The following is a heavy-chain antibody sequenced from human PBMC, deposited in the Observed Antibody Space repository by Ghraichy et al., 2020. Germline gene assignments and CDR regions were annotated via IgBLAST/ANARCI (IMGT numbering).Heavy chain of an antibody. CDR2: IRGGGGGT. V-gene: IGHV3-23*01. J-gene: IGHJ6*01. Sequence: GGSLRLSCAASGFTFSSYAMNWVRQAPGKGLEWVSTIRGGGGGTYYVDSVKGRVIISRDNSKNTLYLQMNSLRAEDTALYYCAIDGGLVVAGTVLHYYYGTGVWGEGSKVT. D-gene: IGHD6-19*01. CDR1: GFTFSSYA. CDR3: AIDGGLVVAGTVLHYYYGTGV.